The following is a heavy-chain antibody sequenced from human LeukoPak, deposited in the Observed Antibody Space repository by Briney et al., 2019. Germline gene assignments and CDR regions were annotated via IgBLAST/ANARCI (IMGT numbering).Heavy chain of an antibody. CDR1: GGSISSYY. CDR3: ARGRAYSNYDY. Sequence: PSETLSLTCTVSGGSISSYYWSWIRQPPGKGLEWIGYIYHSGSTYYNPSLKSRVTISVDRSKNQFSLKLSSVTAADTAVYYCARGRAYSNYDYWGQGTLVIVSS. D-gene: IGHD4-11*01. CDR2: IYHSGST. V-gene: IGHV4-59*12. J-gene: IGHJ4*02.